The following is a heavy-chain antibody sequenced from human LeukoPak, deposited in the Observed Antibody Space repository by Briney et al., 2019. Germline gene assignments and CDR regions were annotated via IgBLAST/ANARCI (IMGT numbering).Heavy chain of an antibody. CDR3: ARDRSFPIITGTTNYFDY. V-gene: IGHV1-2*02. CDR2: INPNSGGT. D-gene: IGHD1-7*01. J-gene: IGHJ4*02. CDR1: GYTFTGYY. Sequence: ASVTVSCKASGYTFTGYYMHWVRQAPGQGLEWMGWINPNSGGTNYAQKFQGRVTMTRDTSISTAYMELSRLRSDDTAVYYCARDRSFPIITGTTNYFDYWGQGTLVTVSS.